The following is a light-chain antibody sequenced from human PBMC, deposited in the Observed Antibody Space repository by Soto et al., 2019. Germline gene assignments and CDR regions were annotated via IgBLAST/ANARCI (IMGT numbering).Light chain of an antibody. CDR3: QQYSGLPMT. CDR1: QSISSW. CDR2: KAS. V-gene: IGKV1-5*03. J-gene: IGKJ5*01. Sequence: DIQMTQSPSNLFASVGDRVTLTCRASQSISSWLAWYQQKPGKAPKLLIYKASSLESGVPSRFSGSGSGTDFTLTITRLEPEEFAVYFCQQYSGLPMTFGQGTRLEIK.